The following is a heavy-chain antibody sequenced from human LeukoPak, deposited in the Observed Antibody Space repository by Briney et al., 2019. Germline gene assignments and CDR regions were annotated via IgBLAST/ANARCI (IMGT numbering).Heavy chain of an antibody. CDR2: ISGSGDTT. D-gene: IGHD1-26*01. Sequence: PGGSLRLSCAASGFTFSNNDMSWVRQAPGKGLEWVSGISGSGDTTNYGDSVKGRFTISRDNSNNRLYLQMNSLRVEDTAVYYCARRGTYFGGFDYWGQGTLVTVPS. J-gene: IGHJ4*02. CDR3: ARRGTYFGGFDY. CDR1: GFTFSNND. V-gene: IGHV3-23*01.